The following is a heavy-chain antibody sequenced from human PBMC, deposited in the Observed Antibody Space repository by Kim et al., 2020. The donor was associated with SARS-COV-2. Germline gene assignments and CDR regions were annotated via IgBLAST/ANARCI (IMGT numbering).Heavy chain of an antibody. V-gene: IGHV4-39*07. J-gene: IGHJ4*02. CDR3: ASYGSPRRGSSWYGFDY. D-gene: IGHD6-13*01. Sequence: LECRVTISGDTSKNQFSLRLSSVTAADTAVYYCASYGSPRRGSSWYGFDYWGQGTLVTVSS.